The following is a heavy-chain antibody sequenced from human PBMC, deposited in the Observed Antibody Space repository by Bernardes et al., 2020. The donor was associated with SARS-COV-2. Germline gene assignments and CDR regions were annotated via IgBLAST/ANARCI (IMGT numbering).Heavy chain of an antibody. V-gene: IGHV3-74*01. D-gene: IGHD3-3*01. Sequence: LIPPCAASGFTLNSYWMHWVRQAPGTGLVWVSRINSDGSSTSYADSVKGRFTISRDNAKNTLYLQMNSLRAEDTAVYYCARGAKSTKWLLSNYYGMDVWGQGTTVTVSS. CDR3: ARGAKSTKWLLSNYYGMDV. CDR1: GFTLNSYW. J-gene: IGHJ6*02. CDR2: INSDGSST.